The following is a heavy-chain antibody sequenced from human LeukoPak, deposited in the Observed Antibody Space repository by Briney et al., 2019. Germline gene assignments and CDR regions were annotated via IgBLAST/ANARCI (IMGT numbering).Heavy chain of an antibody. J-gene: IGHJ6*03. V-gene: IGHV3-13*01. CDR3: ARGPPRGKYYYMDV. CDR1: GFTFSSFD. Sequence: GGSLRLSCAASGFTFSSFDMHWVRQPTGQGLEWVSTIGTASDTYYPGSVEGRFTLSRDNAKNHLYLQMNSLTAGDTAVYYCARGPPRGKYYYMDVWGKGTTVTVSS. D-gene: IGHD1-1*01. CDR2: IGTASDT.